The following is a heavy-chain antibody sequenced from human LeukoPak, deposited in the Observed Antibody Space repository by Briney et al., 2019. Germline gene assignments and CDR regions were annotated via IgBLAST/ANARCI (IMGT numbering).Heavy chain of an antibody. CDR3: VRHGAYSYYYGLDV. Sequence: SETLSLTCTVSAGSVSDYYWSWIRQPPGKGLEWIGYIYYSGITDYNPSLKGRLHISVDTSKNQFSLRLSSVTAADTAVYYCVRHGAYSYYYGLDVWGQGTTVTVSS. CDR2: IYYSGIT. J-gene: IGHJ6*02. V-gene: IGHV4-59*08. CDR1: AGSVSDYY.